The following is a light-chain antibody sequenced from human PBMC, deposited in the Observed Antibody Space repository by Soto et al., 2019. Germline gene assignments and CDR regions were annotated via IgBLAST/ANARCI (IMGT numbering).Light chain of an antibody. CDR2: GNT. V-gene: IGLV1-44*01. Sequence: QSVLTQPASASGTPGRRVTISCSGTTSNIGRSTVSWYQQFPGAAPKLLIYGNTQRPLGVPVRFSGSKSDTSASLAISGLQSEDEADYYCATWNDGIFVFGIGTKVTVL. CDR3: ATWNDGIFV. CDR1: TSNIGRST. J-gene: IGLJ1*01.